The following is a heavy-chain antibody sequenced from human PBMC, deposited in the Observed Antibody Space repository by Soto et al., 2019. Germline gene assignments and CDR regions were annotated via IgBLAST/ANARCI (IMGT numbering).Heavy chain of an antibody. V-gene: IGHV3-7*03. D-gene: IGHD3-10*01. CDR2: IKQDGSEK. CDR1: GFTFSSYW. Sequence: GGSLRLSCAASGFTFSSYWMSWVRQAPGKGLEWVANIKQDGSEKYYVDSVKGRFTISRDNAKNSLYLQMNRLRAEDTAVYYCARGGFLDAFDIWGQGTMVTVSS. CDR3: ARGGFLDAFDI. J-gene: IGHJ3*02.